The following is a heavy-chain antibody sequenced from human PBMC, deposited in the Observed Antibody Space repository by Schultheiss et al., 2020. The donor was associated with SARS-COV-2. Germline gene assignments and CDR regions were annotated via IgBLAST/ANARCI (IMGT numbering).Heavy chain of an antibody. D-gene: IGHD5-18*01. J-gene: IGHJ3*02. CDR3: AADTAMRDI. Sequence: GGSLRLSCAASGFTFSSYSMNWVRQAPGKGLEWVSYISSSSSTIYYADSVKGRFTISRDNAKNSLYLQMNSLRAEDTAVYYCAADTAMRDIWGQGTMVTVSS. CDR2: ISSSSSTI. V-gene: IGHV3-48*01. CDR1: GFTFSSYS.